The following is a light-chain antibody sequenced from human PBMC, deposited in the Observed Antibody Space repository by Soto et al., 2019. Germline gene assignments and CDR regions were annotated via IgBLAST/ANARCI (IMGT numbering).Light chain of an antibody. CDR1: SSDVGAYNS. J-gene: IGLJ1*01. CDR3: SSYAGSIKV. V-gene: IGLV2-8*01. CDR2: EVN. Sequence: QSVLTQPPSASGAPGQSVAISCTGTSSDVGAYNSVSCYSQPPDNAPKLIIYEVNTRPSWVPDRFSGSKFGTTASLTVSGLQAEDDADYSCSSYAGSIKVFGPGPLVTVL.